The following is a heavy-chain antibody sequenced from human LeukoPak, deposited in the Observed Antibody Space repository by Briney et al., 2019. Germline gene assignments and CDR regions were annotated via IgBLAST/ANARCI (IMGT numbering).Heavy chain of an antibody. Sequence: GGSLRLSCAASGFTFSSYAMSWVRQAPGKGLEWVSAISGSGGSTYYADSVKGRFTISRDNSKNTLYLQMNSLRAEDTAVYYCAKDRSTSPNYSDSSGTFDYWGQGTLVTVSS. J-gene: IGHJ4*02. CDR3: AKDRSTSPNYSDSSGTFDY. CDR1: GFTFSSYA. D-gene: IGHD3-22*01. V-gene: IGHV3-23*01. CDR2: ISGSGGST.